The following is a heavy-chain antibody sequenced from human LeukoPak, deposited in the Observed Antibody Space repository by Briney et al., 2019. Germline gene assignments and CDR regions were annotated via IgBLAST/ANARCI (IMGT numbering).Heavy chain of an antibody. Sequence: SETLSLTCAVYGGSFSGYYWSWIRQPPGKGLEWIGSIYYSGSTYYNPSLKSRVTISVDTSKNQFSLKLSSVTAADTAVYYCATGNYYGSGSYYPPYFDYWGQGTLVTVSS. J-gene: IGHJ4*02. CDR2: IYYSGST. CDR3: ATGNYYGSGSYYPPYFDY. CDR1: GGSFSGYY. D-gene: IGHD3-10*01. V-gene: IGHV4-34*01.